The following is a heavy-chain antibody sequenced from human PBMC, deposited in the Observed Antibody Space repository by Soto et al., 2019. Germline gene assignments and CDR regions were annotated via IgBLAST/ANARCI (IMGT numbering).Heavy chain of an antibody. CDR2: IIPIFGTA. CDR3: AKNPANYHSGMDV. Sequence: QVQLVQSGAEVKKPGSSVKVSCKASGGTFSSYAISWVRQAPGQGLEWMGGIIPIFGTADYAQKFQGRVTITAGESTSTASVELSSLRSEDTAVYYCAKNPANYHSGMDVWGQGTTVTVSS. V-gene: IGHV1-69*12. J-gene: IGHJ6*02. CDR1: GGTFSSYA.